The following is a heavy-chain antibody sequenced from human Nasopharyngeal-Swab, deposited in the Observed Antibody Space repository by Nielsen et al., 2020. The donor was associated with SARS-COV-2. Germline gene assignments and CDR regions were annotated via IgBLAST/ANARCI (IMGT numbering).Heavy chain of an antibody. D-gene: IGHD6-13*01. CDR3: ARHERIAAIRINWFDP. V-gene: IGHV4-38-2*01. CDR1: GYSISSGYY. CDR2: IYHSGST. Sequence: GSLRLSSAVSGYSISSGYYWGWIRQPPGKGLEWIGSIYHSGSTYYNPSLKSRVTISVDTSKNQFSLKLSSVTAADTAVYYCARHERIAAIRINWFDPWGQGTLVTVSS. J-gene: IGHJ5*02.